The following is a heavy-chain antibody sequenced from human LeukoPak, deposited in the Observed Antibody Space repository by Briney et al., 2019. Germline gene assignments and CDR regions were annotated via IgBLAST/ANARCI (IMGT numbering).Heavy chain of an antibody. V-gene: IGHV3-21*01. CDR1: GFTFSSYS. CDR2: ISSSSCYI. Sequence: SGGSLRLSCAASGFTFSSYSMNWVRQAPGKGLEWVSSISSSSCYIYYADSVKGRFTISRDNAKNSLYLQMNSLRAEDTAVYYCARDLVVVPAASVDYYYGMDVWGQGTTVTVSS. CDR3: ARDLVVVPAASVDYYYGMDV. D-gene: IGHD2-2*01. J-gene: IGHJ6*02.